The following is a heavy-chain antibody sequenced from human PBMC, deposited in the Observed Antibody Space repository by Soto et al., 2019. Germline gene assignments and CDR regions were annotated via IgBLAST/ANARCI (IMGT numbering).Heavy chain of an antibody. J-gene: IGHJ5*02. CDR2: IYYSGST. V-gene: IGHV4-59*08. CDR3: ASGGGYYDSRLDP. D-gene: IGHD3-22*01. Sequence: PSETLSLTCAVYGGSFSGYYWSWIRQPPGKGLEWIGYIYYSGSTNYNPSLKSRVTISVDTSKNQFSLKLSSVTAADTAVYYCASGGGYYDSRLDPWGQGTLVTVSS. CDR1: GGSFSGYY.